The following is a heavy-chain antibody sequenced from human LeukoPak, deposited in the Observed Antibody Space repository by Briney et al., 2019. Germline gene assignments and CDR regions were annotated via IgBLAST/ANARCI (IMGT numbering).Heavy chain of an antibody. Sequence: PSETLSLTCAVSGGSFSGYFWHWIRQPPGRGLEWIGEIDYSGTTNYNSSLESRVTMSVDVSKKRFSLKMSSVTAADTAVYYCTRDRSGDNYGSLVPGFDPWGQGTLVTVSS. D-gene: IGHD5-18*01. V-gene: IGHV4-34*01. CDR2: IDYSGTT. CDR3: TRDRSGDNYGSLVPGFDP. CDR1: GGSFSGYF. J-gene: IGHJ5*02.